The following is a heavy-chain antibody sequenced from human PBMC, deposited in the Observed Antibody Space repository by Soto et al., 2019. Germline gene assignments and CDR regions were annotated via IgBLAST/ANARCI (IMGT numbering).Heavy chain of an antibody. CDR3: ARHPGGRGYYYGMDV. CDR1: GGTFSSYA. J-gene: IGHJ6*02. V-gene: IGHV1-69*13. CDR2: IIPIFGTA. Sequence: ASVEVSCKASGGTFSSYAISWVRQAPGQGLEWMGGIIPIFGTANYAQKFQGRVTITADESTSTAYMELSSLRSEDTALYYCARHPGGRGYYYGMDVWGQGTTVTVSS. D-gene: IGHD2-15*01.